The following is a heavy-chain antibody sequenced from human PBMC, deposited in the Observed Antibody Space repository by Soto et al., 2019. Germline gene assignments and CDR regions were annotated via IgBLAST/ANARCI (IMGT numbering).Heavy chain of an antibody. CDR2: IRNSSSTI. D-gene: IGHD3-3*01. CDR3: ARGQGILRFLEWFNYYYYYYMDV. CDR1: GFTFSSYS. V-gene: IGHV3-48*04. J-gene: IGHJ6*03. Sequence: GGSLRLSCAASGFTFSSYSMNWVRQAPGKGLEWVSYIRNSSSTIYYVDSVKGRFTISRDNAKNSLYLQMNSLRAEDTAVYYCARGQGILRFLEWFNYYYYYYMDVWGKGTTVTVSS.